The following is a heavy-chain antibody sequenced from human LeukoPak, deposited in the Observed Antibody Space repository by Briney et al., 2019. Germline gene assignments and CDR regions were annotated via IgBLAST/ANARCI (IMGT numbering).Heavy chain of an antibody. CDR1: GVSISSSNSC. CDR3: ARQTGSGLFTLP. D-gene: IGHD3/OR15-3a*01. J-gene: IGHJ4*02. CDR2: IYYTGNT. Sequence: SETLSLTCTVSGVSISSSNSCWGWIRQPPGKGLEWIGSIYYTGNTYYNASLKSRVTISIDTSKNQISLRLTSVTATDTAMYYCARQTGSGLFTLPGGQGTLVTVSS. V-gene: IGHV4-39*01.